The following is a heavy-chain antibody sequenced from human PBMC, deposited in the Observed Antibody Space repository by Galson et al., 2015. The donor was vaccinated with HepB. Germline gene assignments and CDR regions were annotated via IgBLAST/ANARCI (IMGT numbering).Heavy chain of an antibody. CDR2: INPNSGGT. CDR1: GYTFSDYY. V-gene: IGHV1-2*02. D-gene: IGHD1-26*01. Sequence: VTVSCKASGYTFSDYYMHWVRQAPGQGLEWMGWINPNSGGTNYAQNFQGRVTMTLDTSITTAYMELRRLRSDDTAVYYCARDDGSYFAGTFHYWGQGTLVTVSS. J-gene: IGHJ4*02. CDR3: ARDDGSYFAGTFHY.